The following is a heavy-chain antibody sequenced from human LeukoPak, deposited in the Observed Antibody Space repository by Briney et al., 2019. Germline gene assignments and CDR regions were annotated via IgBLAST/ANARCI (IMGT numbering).Heavy chain of an antibody. Sequence: GGSLRLSCAASGFTFSSYGMHWVRQAPGKGLEWVAVIWYDGSNKYYADSVKGRFTISRDNSKNTLYLQMNSLRAEDTAVYYCARRVHSSSWSSYFDYWGQETLVTVSS. CDR2: IWYDGSNK. CDR1: GFTFSSYG. J-gene: IGHJ4*02. D-gene: IGHD6-13*01. CDR3: ARRVHSSSWSSYFDY. V-gene: IGHV3-33*01.